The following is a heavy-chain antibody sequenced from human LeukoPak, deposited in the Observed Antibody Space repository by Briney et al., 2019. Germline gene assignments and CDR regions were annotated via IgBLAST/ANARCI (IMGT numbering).Heavy chain of an antibody. CDR3: ARDAAYDFWSGYIVY. V-gene: IGHV1-3*01. CDR2: INAGNGNT. Sequence: GGSLRLSCAASGYTFTSYAMHWVRQAPGQRLEWMGWINAGNGNTKYSQKFQGRVTITRDTSASTAYMELSSLRSEDTAVYYCARDAAYDFWSGYIVYWGQGTLVTVSS. J-gene: IGHJ4*02. D-gene: IGHD3-3*01. CDR1: GYTFTSYA.